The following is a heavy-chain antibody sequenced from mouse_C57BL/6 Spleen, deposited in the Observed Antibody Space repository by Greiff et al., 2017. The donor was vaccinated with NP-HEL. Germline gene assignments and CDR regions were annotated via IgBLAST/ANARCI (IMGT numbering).Heavy chain of an antibody. CDR3: ARDYGGYYELAY. D-gene: IGHD2-3*01. CDR1: GYTFTSYD. J-gene: IGHJ3*01. Sequence: VQLQQSGAELVKPGASVKLSCKASGYTFTSYDINWVKQRPGQGLEWIGWIYPTDGSTKYNEKFKGKATLTVDTSSSTAYMELHSLTSEDSAVYVCARDYGGYYELAYWGQGTPVTVSA. CDR2: IYPTDGST. V-gene: IGHV1-85*01.